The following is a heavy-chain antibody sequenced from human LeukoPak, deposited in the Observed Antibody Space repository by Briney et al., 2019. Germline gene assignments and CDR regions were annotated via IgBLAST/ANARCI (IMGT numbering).Heavy chain of an antibody. CDR2: IYYSGSTNYYSGST. CDR1: GGSISSYY. D-gene: IGHD6-19*01. Sequence: SGTLSLTCTVSGGSISSYYWSWIRQPPGKGLEWIGYIYYSGSTNYYSGSTNYKPSLKSRVTISVDTSKNQLSLKLNSVTAADTAVYYCPRAPNYRSDSDYHYGMDVWGQGTTVTVSS. CDR3: PRAPNYRSDSDYHYGMDV. J-gene: IGHJ6*02. V-gene: IGHV4-59*01.